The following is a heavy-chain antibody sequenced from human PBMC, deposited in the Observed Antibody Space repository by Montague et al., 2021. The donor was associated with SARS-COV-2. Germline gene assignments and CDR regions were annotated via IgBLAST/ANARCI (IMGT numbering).Heavy chain of an antibody. D-gene: IGHD6-19*01. CDR2: IDWVDDK. J-gene: IGHJ4*02. V-gene: IGHV2-70*11. CDR1: GFSLSTSGMC. CDR3: AREYSSGVYFDY. Sequence: PALVKATQTLTLTCTFSGFSLSTSGMCVSWIRQPPGKALEWLARIDWVDDKYYSTSLKTRLTISKDTSKNQVVLTMTNMDPVDTATYYCAREYSSGVYFDYWGQGTLVTVSS.